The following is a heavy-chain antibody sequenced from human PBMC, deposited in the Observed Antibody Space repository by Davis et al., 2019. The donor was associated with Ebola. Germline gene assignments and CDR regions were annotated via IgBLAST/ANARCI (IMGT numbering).Heavy chain of an antibody. D-gene: IGHD6-19*01. Sequence: GGSLRLSCAASGFTFSNHAMSWVRQAPGKGLEWVSGISESGDRTYYADSVKGRFTISRDNSKNTLYLQMNSLRAEDTAVYYCAKDGGYSSGWYLGYWGQGTLVSVSS. J-gene: IGHJ4*02. CDR1: GFTFSNHA. V-gene: IGHV3-23*01. CDR2: ISESGDRT. CDR3: AKDGGYSSGWYLGY.